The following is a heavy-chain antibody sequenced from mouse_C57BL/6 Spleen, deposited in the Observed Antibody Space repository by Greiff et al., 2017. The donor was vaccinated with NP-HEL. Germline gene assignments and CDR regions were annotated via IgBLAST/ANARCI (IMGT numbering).Heavy chain of an antibody. CDR1: GYTFTSYW. V-gene: IGHV1-64*01. CDR2: IHPNSGST. Sequence: QVQLQQPGAELVKPGASVKLSCKASGYTFTSYWMHWVKQRPGQGLEWIGMIHPNSGSTNYNEKFKSKATLTVDKSSSTAYMQLISLTSEDAAVYYCARSYYSNYGYFDVWGTGTTVTVSS. D-gene: IGHD2-5*01. J-gene: IGHJ1*03. CDR3: ARSYYSNYGYFDV.